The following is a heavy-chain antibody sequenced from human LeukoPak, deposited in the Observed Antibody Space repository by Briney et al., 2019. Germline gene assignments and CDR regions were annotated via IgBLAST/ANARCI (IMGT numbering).Heavy chain of an antibody. D-gene: IGHD5-18*01. Sequence: SETLSLTCTVSGGSISSYYWSWIRQPPGKGLEWIGYIYYSGSTNYNPSLKSRVTISVDTSKNQFSPKLSSVTAADTAVYYCAREWEDTAMVTDWGQGTLVTVSS. CDR3: AREWEDTAMVTD. CDR2: IYYSGST. J-gene: IGHJ4*02. V-gene: IGHV4-59*01. CDR1: GGSISSYY.